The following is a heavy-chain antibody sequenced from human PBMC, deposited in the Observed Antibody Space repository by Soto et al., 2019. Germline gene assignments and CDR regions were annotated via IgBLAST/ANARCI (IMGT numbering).Heavy chain of an antibody. Sequence: TGGSLRLSCDVSGFSLSGYGMHWVRQAPGKGLEWVAVIWYDGTTKNYADSVKGRFTISRDSSKNTVYLQMDSLKVEDTAVYYCARDVDRTSHLNWFDPWGQGVMVTVSS. J-gene: IGHJ5*02. CDR3: ARDVDRTSHLNWFDP. D-gene: IGHD5-12*01. CDR2: IWYDGTTK. V-gene: IGHV3-33*01. CDR1: GFSLSGYG.